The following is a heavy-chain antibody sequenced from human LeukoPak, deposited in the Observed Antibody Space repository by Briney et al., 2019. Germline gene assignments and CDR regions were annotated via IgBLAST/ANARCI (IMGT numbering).Heavy chain of an antibody. CDR2: IYYSGST. CDR1: GGSISSYY. D-gene: IGHD3-10*01. CDR3: VRGYYGSGSYYNDY. Sequence: SETLSLTCTVSGGSISSYYWSWIRQPPGKGLEWIGYIYYSGSTNYNPSLKSRVTISVDTSKNQFSLKLSSVTAADTAVYYCVRGYYGSGSYYNDYWGQGTLVTVSS. J-gene: IGHJ4*02. V-gene: IGHV4-59*08.